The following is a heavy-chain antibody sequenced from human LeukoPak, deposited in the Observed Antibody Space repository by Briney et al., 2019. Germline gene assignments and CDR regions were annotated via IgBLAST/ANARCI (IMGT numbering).Heavy chain of an antibody. CDR1: GGSISSGGYY. V-gene: IGHV4-31*03. Sequence: SQTLSLTCTVSGGSISSGGYYWSWIRQHPGKGLEWIGYIYYSGSTYYNPSLKSRVTISVDTSKNQFSLKLSSVTAADTAVYYCARDNQRDYYGSGSYEVGAFDIWGQGTMVTVSS. CDR3: ARDNQRDYYGSGSYEVGAFDI. CDR2: IYYSGST. D-gene: IGHD3-10*01. J-gene: IGHJ3*02.